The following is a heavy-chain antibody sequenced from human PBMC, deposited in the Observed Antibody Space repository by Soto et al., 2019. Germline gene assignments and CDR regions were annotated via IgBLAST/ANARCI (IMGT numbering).Heavy chain of an antibody. CDR3: ARDIYGGNCCDAFDI. J-gene: IGHJ3*02. CDR1: GYTFTNYG. Sequence: QAQLAQSGAEVKKPGASVNISCKASGYTFTNYGFIWVRQAPGHGLEWVGWISPYNGKTEYAQKFQGRATMTRDKPTSTAYMELRSLRSDDTAVYYCARDIYGGNCCDAFDIWGQGTMVTVSS. V-gene: IGHV1-18*01. D-gene: IGHD2-15*01. CDR2: ISPYNGKT.